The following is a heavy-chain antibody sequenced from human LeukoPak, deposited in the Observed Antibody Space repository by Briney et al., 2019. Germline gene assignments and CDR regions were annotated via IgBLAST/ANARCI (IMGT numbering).Heavy chain of an antibody. Sequence: GGSLRLSCAASGFTFSSYAMYWVRQAPGKGLEWVSIISLDGSTEFYADSVKGRFTISRDTASNTMHLEMNNLRIEDTAVYYCMRDYMGWFDPWGQGSLVTVSS. CDR2: ISLDGSTE. J-gene: IGHJ5*02. V-gene: IGHV3-30-3*01. CDR3: MRDYMGWFDP. D-gene: IGHD3-10*01. CDR1: GFTFSSYA.